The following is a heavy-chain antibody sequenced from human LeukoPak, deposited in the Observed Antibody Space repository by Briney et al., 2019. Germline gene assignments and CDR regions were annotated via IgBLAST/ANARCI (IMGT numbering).Heavy chain of an antibody. CDR1: GFTFSKYW. D-gene: IGHD6-19*01. Sequence: PGGSLRLSCAASGFTFSKYWVLWVRQAPGKGLESDSRINTDGTVTTYADSVKGRFTVSRDNADNTMFLQMNSVRDEDTAVYYCATKQWLAPPPDSWGQGTPVTVSS. J-gene: IGHJ4*02. V-gene: IGHV3-74*01. CDR3: ATKQWLAPPPDS. CDR2: INTDGTVT.